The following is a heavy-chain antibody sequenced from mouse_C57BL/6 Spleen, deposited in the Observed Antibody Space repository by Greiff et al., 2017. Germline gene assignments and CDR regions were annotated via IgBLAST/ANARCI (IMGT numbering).Heavy chain of an antibody. CDR1: GYTFTSYW. Sequence: QVQLKQPGAELVKPGASVKLSCKASGYTFTSYWMHWVKQRPGQGLEWIGMIHPNSGSTNYNEKFKSKATLTVYKSSSIAYMQLSSLTAEDSAVYYCAISYYGSSYYYAMDYWGQGTSVTVSS. CDR3: AISYYGSSYYYAMDY. CDR2: IHPNSGST. D-gene: IGHD1-1*01. J-gene: IGHJ4*01. V-gene: IGHV1-64*01.